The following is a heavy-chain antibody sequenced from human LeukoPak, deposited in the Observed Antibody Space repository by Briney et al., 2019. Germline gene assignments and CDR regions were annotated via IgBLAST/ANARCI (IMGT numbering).Heavy chain of an antibody. CDR2: ISYDGSNK. D-gene: IGHD1-14*01. CDR1: GFTFSSYA. J-gene: IGHJ3*02. V-gene: IGHV3-30*04. Sequence: GGSLRLSCAASGFTFSSYAMHWVRQAPGKGLEWVAVISYDGSNKYYADSVKGRFTISRDNPKNTLYLQMNSLRAEDTAVYYCARDRGKIDAFDIWGQGTMVTVSS. CDR3: ARDRGKIDAFDI.